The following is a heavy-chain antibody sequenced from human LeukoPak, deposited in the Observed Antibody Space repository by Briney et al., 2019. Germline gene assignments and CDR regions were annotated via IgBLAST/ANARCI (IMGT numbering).Heavy chain of an antibody. J-gene: IGHJ3*02. V-gene: IGHV3-11*01. Sequence: GGSLRLSCAASGFTFSDYYMSWIRQAPGKGLEWVSYISSSGSTIYYADSVKGRFTISRDNAKNSLYLQMNSLRAEDTAVYYCARDRRVYSSCWDAFDIWGQGTMVTVSS. CDR2: ISSSGSTI. D-gene: IGHD6-13*01. CDR1: GFTFSDYY. CDR3: ARDRRVYSSCWDAFDI.